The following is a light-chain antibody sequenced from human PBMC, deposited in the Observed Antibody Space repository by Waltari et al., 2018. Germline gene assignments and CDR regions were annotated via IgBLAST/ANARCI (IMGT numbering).Light chain of an antibody. CDR1: SDAIGAYNY. J-gene: IGLJ1*01. V-gene: IGLV2-14*01. CDR2: EVS. Sequence: QSALTQPASVSGSLGQSITISCTGTSDAIGAYNYDSGLQQRPGRAPKVIISEVSDRPSGVSNRFSGSKSGNTDSLTISGRQTEDEADYYCTSYTTISTRVFGSGTRVTVL. CDR3: TSYTTISTRV.